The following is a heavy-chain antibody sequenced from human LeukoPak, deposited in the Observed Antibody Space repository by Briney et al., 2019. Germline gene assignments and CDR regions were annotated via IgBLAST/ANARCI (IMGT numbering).Heavy chain of an antibody. V-gene: IGHV1-24*01. D-gene: IGHD3-10*01. J-gene: IGHJ4*02. CDR3: ATYPITNYYGSGSPYYFDY. CDR2: FDPEDGET. Sequence: ASVKVSCKVSGYTLTELSMHWVRQAPGKGLEWMGGFDPEDGETIYAQKFQGRVTMTEDTSTDTAYMELSSLRSEDTAVYYCATYPITNYYGSGSPYYFDYWGQGTLVTVSS. CDR1: GYTLTELS.